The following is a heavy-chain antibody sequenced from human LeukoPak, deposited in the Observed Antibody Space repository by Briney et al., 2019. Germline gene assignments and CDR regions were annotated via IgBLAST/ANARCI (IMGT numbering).Heavy chain of an antibody. CDR1: GGSISSYY. CDR3: ARLNGSPNTHYYYYGMDV. V-gene: IGHV4-59*08. Sequence: SETLSLTCTVSGGSISSYYWSWIRQPPGKGLEWIGYIYYSGSTNYNPSLKSRATISVDTSKNQFSLKLSSVTAADTAVYYCARLNGSPNTHYYYYGMDVWGQGTTVTVSS. D-gene: IGHD1-26*01. J-gene: IGHJ6*02. CDR2: IYYSGST.